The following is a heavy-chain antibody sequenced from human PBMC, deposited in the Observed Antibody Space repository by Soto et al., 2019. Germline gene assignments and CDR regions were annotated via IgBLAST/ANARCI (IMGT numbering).Heavy chain of an antibody. V-gene: IGHV3-30-3*01. Sequence: GGSLRLCCAASGFTFSSYAMHWVRQAPGKWLEWVAVISYDGSNKYYADSVKGRFTISRDNSKNTLYLQMNSLRAEDTAVYYCARVSDDSSGYYPPPFGYWGQGTLVTVSS. J-gene: IGHJ4*02. CDR1: GFTFSSYA. D-gene: IGHD3-22*01. CDR2: ISYDGSNK. CDR3: ARVSDDSSGYYPPPFGY.